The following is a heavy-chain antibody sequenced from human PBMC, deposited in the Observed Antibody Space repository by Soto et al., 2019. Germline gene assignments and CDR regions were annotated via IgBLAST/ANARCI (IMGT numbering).Heavy chain of an antibody. V-gene: IGHV1-18*04. D-gene: IGHD3-16*02. CDR2: ISAYNGNT. Sequence: QVQLVQSGAEVKKPGASVKVSCKASGYTFTSYGISWVRQAPGQGLEWMGWISAYNGNTNYAQKLQGRVTMTTDTSTSTADMELRSLRSDDTAVYYCARDGFRDTFGGVIATGFDYWGQGTLVTVSS. J-gene: IGHJ4*02. CDR3: ARDGFRDTFGGVIATGFDY. CDR1: GYTFTSYG.